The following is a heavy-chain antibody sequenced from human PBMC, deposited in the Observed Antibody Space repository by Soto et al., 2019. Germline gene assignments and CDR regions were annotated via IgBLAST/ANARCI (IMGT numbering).Heavy chain of an antibody. D-gene: IGHD3-22*01. J-gene: IGHJ6*02. Sequence: QVQLVESGGGVVQPGRSLRLSCAASGFTFSSYGMHWVRQAPGKGLEWVAVIWYDGSKKYYADSVKGRFTISRDNSKNTLYLQMNSLRAEDTAVYYCARGGYYDSSGTYYYYGMDVWGQGTTVTVSS. CDR2: IWYDGSKK. CDR1: GFTFSSYG. V-gene: IGHV3-33*01. CDR3: ARGGYYDSSGTYYYYGMDV.